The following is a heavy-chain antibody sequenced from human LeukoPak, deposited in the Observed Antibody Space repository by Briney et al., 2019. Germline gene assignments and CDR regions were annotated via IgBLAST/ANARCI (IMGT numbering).Heavy chain of an antibody. V-gene: IGHV1-2*02. Sequence: ASVKVSCKASGGTFSSYVFNWVRQAPGQGLEWMGWINPNSGGTNYAQKFQGRVTMTRDTSISTAYMELSRLRSDDTAVYYCARRMVRGYWFDPWGQGTLVTVSS. CDR1: GGTFSSYV. D-gene: IGHD2-8*01. J-gene: IGHJ5*02. CDR3: ARRMVRGYWFDP. CDR2: INPNSGGT.